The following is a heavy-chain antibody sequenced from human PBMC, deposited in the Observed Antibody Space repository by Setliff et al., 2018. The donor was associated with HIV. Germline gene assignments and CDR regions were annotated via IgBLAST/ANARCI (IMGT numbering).Heavy chain of an antibody. D-gene: IGHD4-17*01. CDR2: MNPNSGNT. J-gene: IGHJ3*02. Sequence: ASVKVSCKASGYTFTSYDINWVRQATGQGLEWMGWMNPNSGNTGYAQKFQGRVTMTRNTSISTAYMGLSSLRSEDTAVYYCATDYGNYASAFDIWGQGTMVTVSS. V-gene: IGHV1-8*01. CDR3: ATDYGNYASAFDI. CDR1: GYTFTSYD.